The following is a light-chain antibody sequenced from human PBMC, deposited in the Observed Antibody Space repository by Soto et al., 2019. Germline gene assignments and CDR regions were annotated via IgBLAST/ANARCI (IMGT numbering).Light chain of an antibody. V-gene: IGLV2-11*01. CDR2: DVS. J-gene: IGLJ1*01. Sequence: QSALTQPRSVSGSPGQSVTISCTGTSSDVGGYSYVSWYQHHPGKAPGLMIYDVSKRPSGVPDRFSGSKSGNTASLTISGLQAEDEADYYCCSYAGSYSFVFGTGNKLTVL. CDR1: SSDVGGYSY. CDR3: CSYAGSYSFV.